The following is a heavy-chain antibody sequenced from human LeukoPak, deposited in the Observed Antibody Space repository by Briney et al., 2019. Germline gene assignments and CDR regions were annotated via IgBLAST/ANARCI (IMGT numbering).Heavy chain of an antibody. CDR1: GYTFTSYA. V-gene: IGHV1-46*01. CDR2: INPSGGST. CDR3: ARDPPYYSASKDYMDV. D-gene: IGHD3-22*01. Sequence: ASVKVSCKASGYTFTSYAMNWARQAPGQGLEWMGIINPSGGSTSYAQKFQGRVIMTRDMSTSTVYMELSSLRSEDTAVYYCARDPPYYSASKDYMDVWGKGTTVTVSS. J-gene: IGHJ6*03.